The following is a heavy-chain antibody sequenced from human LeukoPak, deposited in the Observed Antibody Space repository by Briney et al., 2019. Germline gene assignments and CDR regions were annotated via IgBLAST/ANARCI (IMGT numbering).Heavy chain of an antibody. Sequence: SETLPLTCAVSGYSISSGYYWGWIRQPPGKGLEWIGSIYHSGSTYYNPSLKSRVTISVDTSKNQFSLKLSSVTAADTAVYYCARDLRLGVVAARGFDPWGQGTLVTVSS. J-gene: IGHJ5*02. V-gene: IGHV4-38-2*02. CDR2: IYHSGST. CDR1: GYSISSGYY. D-gene: IGHD2-15*01. CDR3: ARDLRLGVVAARGFDP.